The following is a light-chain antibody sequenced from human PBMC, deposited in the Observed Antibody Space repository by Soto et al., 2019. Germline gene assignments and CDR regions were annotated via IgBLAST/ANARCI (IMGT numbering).Light chain of an antibody. CDR3: QQYGSSPRT. CDR2: GAS. V-gene: IGKV3-20*01. J-gene: IGKJ1*01. CDR1: QSVSSSY. Sequence: EIVLTQSPGTLSLSPGERATLSCRASQSVSSSYLAWYQQKPGQAPRLLIYGASSRATGIPDRFSGSGSGTDFTLTISILEPEDFAVYYCQQYGSSPRTFGQGPKVEIK.